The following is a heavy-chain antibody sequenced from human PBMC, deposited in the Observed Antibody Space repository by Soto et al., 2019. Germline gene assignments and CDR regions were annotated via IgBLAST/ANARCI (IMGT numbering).Heavy chain of an antibody. V-gene: IGHV1-8*01. CDR2: MNPNSGNT. Sequence: ASVKVSCKASGYTFTSYDINWVRQATGQGLEWMGWMNPNSGNTGYAQKFQGRVTMTRNTSISTAYMELSSLRSEDTAVYYCARGLTDYVWGSYRYWFDPWGQGTLVTVSS. J-gene: IGHJ5*02. CDR1: GYTFTSYD. D-gene: IGHD3-16*02. CDR3: ARGLTDYVWGSYRYWFDP.